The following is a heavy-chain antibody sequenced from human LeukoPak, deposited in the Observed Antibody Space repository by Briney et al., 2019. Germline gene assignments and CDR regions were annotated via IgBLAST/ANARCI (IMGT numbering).Heavy chain of an antibody. V-gene: IGHV1-46*01. Sequence: ASVKVSCEASGYTFTSYYMHWVRQAPGQGLEWMGIINPSGGSTSYAQKFQGRVTMTRDMSTSTVYMELSSLRSEDTAVYYCAREFSSSWNLSVGYYYYMDVWGKGTTVTVSS. CDR1: GYTFTSYY. CDR3: AREFSSSWNLSVGYYYYMDV. J-gene: IGHJ6*03. D-gene: IGHD6-13*01. CDR2: INPSGGST.